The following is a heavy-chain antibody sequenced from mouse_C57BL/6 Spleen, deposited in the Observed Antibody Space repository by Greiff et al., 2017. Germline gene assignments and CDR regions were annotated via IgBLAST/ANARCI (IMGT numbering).Heavy chain of an antibody. CDR3: TRRGYDGDYYAMDY. J-gene: IGHJ4*01. Sequence: VKLVESGAELVRPGASVTLSCKASGYTFTDYEMHWVKQTPVHGLEWIGAIDPETGGTAYNQKFKGKAILTADKSSSTAYMELRSLTSEDSAVYYCTRRGYDGDYYAMDYWGQGTSVTVSS. D-gene: IGHD2-2*01. CDR2: IDPETGGT. V-gene: IGHV1-15*01. CDR1: GYTFTDYE.